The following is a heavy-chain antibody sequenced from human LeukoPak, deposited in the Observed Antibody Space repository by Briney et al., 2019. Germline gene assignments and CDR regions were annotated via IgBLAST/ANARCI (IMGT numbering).Heavy chain of an antibody. J-gene: IGHJ4*02. CDR3: ARADYGDYGVDY. Sequence: GGSLRLSCAASGFAFSSSNLNWFRQAPGKGLEWVSSITSDAYIYYADSLKGRFSISRDNAKNSVSLQMISLRAEDTAVYYCARADYGDYGVDYWGQGAQVTVSS. CDR2: ITSDAYI. CDR1: GFAFSSSN. V-gene: IGHV3-21*01. D-gene: IGHD4-17*01.